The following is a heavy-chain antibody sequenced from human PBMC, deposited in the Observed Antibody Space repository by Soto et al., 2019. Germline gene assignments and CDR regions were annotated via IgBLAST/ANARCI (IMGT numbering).Heavy chain of an antibody. CDR3: ASVGMWWAGALDI. CDR2: INSDGSST. V-gene: IGHV3-74*01. D-gene: IGHD2-21*01. J-gene: IGHJ3*02. Sequence: EVQLVESGGGLVQPGGSLRLSCAASGFTFSSYWMHWVRQAPGKGLVWVSRINSDGSSTSYADSVKGRFTISRDNAKNTLYLQTNSLRAEDTAVYYCASVGMWWAGALDIWGQGTMVTVSS. CDR1: GFTFSSYW.